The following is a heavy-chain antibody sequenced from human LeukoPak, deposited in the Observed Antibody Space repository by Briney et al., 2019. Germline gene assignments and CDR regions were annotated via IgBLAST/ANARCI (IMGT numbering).Heavy chain of an antibody. CDR1: GFTFSSYA. D-gene: IGHD3-3*01. V-gene: IGHV3-23*01. CDR2: ISGSGGST. CDR3: AKDIAQYYDFWSGYYSPGMYGMDV. J-gene: IGHJ6*02. Sequence: GGSLRLSCAASGFTFSSYAMSWVRQAPGKGLEWVSAISGSGGSTYYADSVKDRFTISRDNSKNTLYLQMNSLRAEDTAVYYCAKDIAQYYDFWSGYYSPGMYGMDVWGQGTTVTVSS.